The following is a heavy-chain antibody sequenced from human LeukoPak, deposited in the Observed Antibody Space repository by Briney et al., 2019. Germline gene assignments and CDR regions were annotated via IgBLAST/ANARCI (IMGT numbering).Heavy chain of an antibody. CDR1: GGSISSYY. Sequence: SETLSLTCTVSGGSISSYYWSWIRQPPGKGLEWIGNIYYSGSTNYNPSLKSRVTISVDTSKNQFSLKLSSATAADTAVYYCTRVMSGSGSYPNYFDYWGQGTLVTVSS. J-gene: IGHJ4*02. CDR3: TRVMSGSGSYPNYFDY. D-gene: IGHD3-10*01. V-gene: IGHV4-59*01. CDR2: IYYSGST.